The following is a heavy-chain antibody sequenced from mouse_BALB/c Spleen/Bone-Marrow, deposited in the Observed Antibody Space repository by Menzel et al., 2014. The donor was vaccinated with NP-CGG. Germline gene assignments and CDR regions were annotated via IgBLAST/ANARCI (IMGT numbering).Heavy chain of an antibody. J-gene: IGHJ4*01. CDR3: ASWSTTGAMDY. Sequence: EVQLQQSGPELVKPGASMRISCRASGHSFTAYTMNWVKQSHGKNLEWIGLINPYNGGTSYNQKFKGKATLTVDKSSSTAYMELLSLTSEDSAVYYCASWSTTGAMDYWGQGTSVTVSS. CDR1: GHSFTAYT. V-gene: IGHV1-18*01. D-gene: IGHD5-1*01. CDR2: INPYNGGT.